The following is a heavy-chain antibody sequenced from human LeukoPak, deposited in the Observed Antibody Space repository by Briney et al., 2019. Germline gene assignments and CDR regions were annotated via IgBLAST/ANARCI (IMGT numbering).Heavy chain of an antibody. CDR3: ARQAIGYYDSSGYFDY. CDR2: IYPGDSDT. D-gene: IGHD3-22*01. V-gene: IGHV5-51*01. J-gene: IGHJ4*02. Sequence: GGSLKISCKGSGYSFTSYWIGWVRQLPGEGLEWMVIIYPGDSDTRYSPSFQGQVTFSADKSISTAYLQWSSLKASDTAMYYCARQAIGYYDSSGYFDYWGQGTLVAVPS. CDR1: GYSFTSYW.